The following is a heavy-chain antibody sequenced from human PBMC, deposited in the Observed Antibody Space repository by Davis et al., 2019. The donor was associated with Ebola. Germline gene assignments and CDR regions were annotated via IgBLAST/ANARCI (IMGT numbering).Heavy chain of an antibody. Sequence: PQTLSPTCSVSAGSISTYYWNWIRQPPGKGLEWIGRIYYSGTTYYSPSLKSRVTISVDTSKTQFSLKLTSVTAADTAVYYCARPSGYGGYWYFDLWGRGTLVTVSS. CDR1: AGSISTYY. V-gene: IGHV4-39*01. CDR3: ARPSGYGGYWYFDL. CDR2: IYYSGTT. J-gene: IGHJ2*01. D-gene: IGHD1-26*01.